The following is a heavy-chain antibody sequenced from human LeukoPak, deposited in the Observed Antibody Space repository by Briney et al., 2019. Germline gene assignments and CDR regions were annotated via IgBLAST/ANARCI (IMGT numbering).Heavy chain of an antibody. CDR3: ASYGSGTYYKDYYYYYMDV. V-gene: IGHV1-69*13. CDR1: GGTFSSYT. Sequence: SVKVSCKASGGTFSSYTISWVRQAPGQGLEWMGGIIPIFGTTNYAQKFQGRATITADESTSTAYMELSSLRSEDTAVYYCASYGSGTYYKDYYYYYMDVWGKGTTVTVSS. CDR2: IIPIFGTT. J-gene: IGHJ6*03. D-gene: IGHD3-10*01.